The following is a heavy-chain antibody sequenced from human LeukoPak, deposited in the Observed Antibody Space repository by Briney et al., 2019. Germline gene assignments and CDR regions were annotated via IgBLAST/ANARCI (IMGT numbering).Heavy chain of an antibody. CDR1: GFTFSSYS. CDR3: ARDPRYCSGGSCYSSDY. J-gene: IGHJ4*02. D-gene: IGHD2-15*01. CDR2: ISSSRSYI. V-gene: IGHV3-21*01. Sequence: GGSLRLSCAASGFTFSSYSMNWVRQAPGKGLEWVSFISSSRSYIYYADSVKGRFTISRDNAKKSLYLQMNSLRAEDTAVYYCARDPRYCSGGSCYSSDYWGQGTLVTVSS.